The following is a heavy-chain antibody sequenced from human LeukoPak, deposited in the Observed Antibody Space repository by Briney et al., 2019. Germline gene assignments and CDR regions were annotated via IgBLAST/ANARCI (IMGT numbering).Heavy chain of an antibody. V-gene: IGHV6-1*01. J-gene: IGHJ4*02. CDR1: GDSVSSNGVA. D-gene: IGHD1-14*01. Sequence: SQTLSLTCAISGDSVSSNGVAWNWIRQSPSRGLEGLGRTYYGSKWNNDYALSVKSRITINPDTSKNKFSLQLNSVTPGDTAVYYCTRGRNSAFDYWGQGTLVSVSS. CDR2: TYYGSKWNN. CDR3: TRGRNSAFDY.